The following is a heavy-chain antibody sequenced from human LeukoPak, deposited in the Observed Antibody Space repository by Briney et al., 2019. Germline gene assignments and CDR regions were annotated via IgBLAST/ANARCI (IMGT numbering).Heavy chain of an antibody. CDR3: ARLSGSWSGYYTGTGQIDY. D-gene: IGHD3-3*01. CDR1: GGSISSGGYY. CDR2: IYYSGST. J-gene: IGHJ4*02. Sequence: PSETLSLTCTVSGGSISSGGYYWSWIRQHPGKGLEWIGYIYYSGSTYYNPSLKSRVTISVDTSKNQFSLKLSSVTAADTAVYYCARLSGSWSGYYTGTGQIDYWGQGTLVTVSS. V-gene: IGHV4-31*03.